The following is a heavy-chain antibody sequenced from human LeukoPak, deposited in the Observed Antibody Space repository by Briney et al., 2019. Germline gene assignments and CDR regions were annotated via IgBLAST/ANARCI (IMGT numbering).Heavy chain of an antibody. J-gene: IGHJ4*02. V-gene: IGHV4-59*03. CDR2: ICDNGNT. CDR1: AGSFSPAH. CDR3: ATGRDPYKTGH. D-gene: IGHD5-24*01. Sequence: SETLSLTCTFSAGSFSPAHWSWIRQPPGKGLEWIGVICDNGNTDYNPSLKSRVTISVDTSKSQFPLKLNSLAAADTAVYYCATGRDPYKTGHWGQGTLVTVSS.